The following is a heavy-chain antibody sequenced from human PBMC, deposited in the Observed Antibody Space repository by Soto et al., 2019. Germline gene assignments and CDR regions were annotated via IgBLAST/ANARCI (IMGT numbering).Heavy chain of an antibody. D-gene: IGHD3-16*02. Sequence: QVQLVESGGGVVQPGRSLRLSCAASGFTFTNCAMHWVRQAPGKGLEWVAVVGSDGMHKYYGDFVKGRFTISRDTSENTVYLQMDRLTSEDTAVYYCARDVIVDAPDYFHYWARGTLVTVSS. V-gene: IGHV3-30*01. CDR2: VGSDGMHK. CDR1: GFTFTNCA. J-gene: IGHJ4*02. CDR3: ARDVIVDAPDYFHY.